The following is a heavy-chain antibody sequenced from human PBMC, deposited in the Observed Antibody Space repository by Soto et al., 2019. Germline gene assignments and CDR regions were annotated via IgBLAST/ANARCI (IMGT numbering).Heavy chain of an antibody. CDR1: GFTFSSYA. Sequence: EVQLLESGGDLVQPGGSLRLSCAASGFTFSSYARSWVRQDPRKGLGWVSTVDRSGSNTYYTDSVKGGFTISRDNSKNTLFLQMNSLTAADTAVYYCAKIGDPTYGNWYFDLWGRGTLITVSS. CDR2: VDRSGSNT. CDR3: AKIGDPTYGNWYFDL. V-gene: IGHV3-23*01. D-gene: IGHD3-10*01. J-gene: IGHJ2*01.